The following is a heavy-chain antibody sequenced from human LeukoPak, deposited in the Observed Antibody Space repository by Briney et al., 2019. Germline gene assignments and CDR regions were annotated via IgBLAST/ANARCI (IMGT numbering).Heavy chain of an antibody. Sequence: ASVKVSCKVSGYTLTGLSMHWVRQAPGKGLEWMGGFDPEDGETIYAQKFQGRVAMTEDTSTDTAYMELSSLRSEDTAVCYCATAAPEDYYFDYWGQGTLVTVSS. D-gene: IGHD3/OR15-3a*01. CDR2: FDPEDGET. J-gene: IGHJ4*02. CDR3: ATAAPEDYYFDY. CDR1: GYTLTGLS. V-gene: IGHV1-24*01.